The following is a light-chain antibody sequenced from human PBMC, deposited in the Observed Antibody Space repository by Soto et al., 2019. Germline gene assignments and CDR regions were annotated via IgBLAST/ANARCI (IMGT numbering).Light chain of an antibody. Sequence: QSVLTQPPSASGAPGQRVTISCSGSSSIIGSNTINWYQQLPGTAPKLLIYTNNQRPSGVPVRFSGSKSGTSASLAISGLQSEDEADYYCAAWDDSLNGWVFGGGTQLTVL. V-gene: IGLV1-44*01. CDR2: TNN. CDR1: SSIIGSNT. J-gene: IGLJ3*02. CDR3: AAWDDSLNGWV.